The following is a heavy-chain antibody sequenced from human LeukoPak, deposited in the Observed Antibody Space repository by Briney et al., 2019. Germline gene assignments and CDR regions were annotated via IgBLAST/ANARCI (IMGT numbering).Heavy chain of an antibody. CDR1: GYTLTELS. CDR3: ARLSDAYDAFDI. V-gene: IGHV1-2*04. CDR2: INPNSGGT. Sequence: ASVNVSCKVSGYTLTELSMHWVRQAPGKGLEWMGWINPNSGGTNYAQKFQGWVTMTRDTSISTAYMELSRLRSDDTAVYYCARLSDAYDAFDIWGQGTMVTVSS. J-gene: IGHJ3*02. D-gene: IGHD3-16*01.